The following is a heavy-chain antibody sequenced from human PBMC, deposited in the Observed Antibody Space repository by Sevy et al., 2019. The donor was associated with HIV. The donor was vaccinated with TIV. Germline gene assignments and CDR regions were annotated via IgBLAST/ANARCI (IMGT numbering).Heavy chain of an antibody. Sequence: SETLSLTCSVSGGSISSGDYYWSWIRQPPGKGLEWIGYIYYSGSTFYNPSLKSRLTISKHTSKNQFSLKLSSVTAADTAVYYCARYLPGDYSNWFDPWGQRTLVTVSS. CDR2: IYYSGST. J-gene: IGHJ5*02. V-gene: IGHV4-30-4*01. D-gene: IGHD3-10*01. CDR3: ARYLPGDYSNWFDP. CDR1: GGSISSGDYY.